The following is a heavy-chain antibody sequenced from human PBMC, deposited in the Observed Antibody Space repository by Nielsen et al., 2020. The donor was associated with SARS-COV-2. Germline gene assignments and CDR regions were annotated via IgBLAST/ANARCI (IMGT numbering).Heavy chain of an antibody. J-gene: IGHJ4*02. V-gene: IGHV5-10-1*01. CDR3: ARLGIGSSWHGHDY. CDR2: IDPSDSYT. Sequence: KVSCKGSGYSFTSYWISWVRQMPGKGLEWMGRIDPSDSYTNYSPSFQGHVTISADKSISTAYLQWSSLKASDTAMYYCARLGIGSSWHGHDYWGQGTLVTVSS. D-gene: IGHD6-13*01. CDR1: GYSFTSYW.